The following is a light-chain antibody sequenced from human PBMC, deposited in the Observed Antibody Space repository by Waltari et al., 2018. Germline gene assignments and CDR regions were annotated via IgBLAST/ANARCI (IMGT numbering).Light chain of an antibody. CDR3: QQRRTWPLT. J-gene: IGKJ4*01. CDR1: QSVSNY. CDR2: DTS. V-gene: IGKV3-11*01. Sequence: DIVLTQSPDTLSLSPGERATLSCWASQSVSNYLAWYQQKPGQAPRLLIYDTSNRATGIPARFSGSGFGTDFTLTITSLEPEDFAVYYCQQRRTWPLTFGGGTKVEIK.